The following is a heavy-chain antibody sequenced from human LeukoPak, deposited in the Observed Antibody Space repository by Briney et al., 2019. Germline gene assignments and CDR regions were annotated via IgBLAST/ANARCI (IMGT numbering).Heavy chain of an antibody. CDR1: GFTVSSNY. V-gene: IGHV3-53*01. CDR3: ASEYSSSWYVGYFQH. D-gene: IGHD6-13*01. J-gene: IGHJ1*01. CDR2: IYSGGST. Sequence: GGSLKLSCAASGFTVSSNYMSWVRQAPGKGLEWVSVIYSGGSTYYADSVKGRFTISGDNSKNTLYLQMNSLRAEDTAVYYCASEYSSSWYVGYFQHWGQGTLVTVSS.